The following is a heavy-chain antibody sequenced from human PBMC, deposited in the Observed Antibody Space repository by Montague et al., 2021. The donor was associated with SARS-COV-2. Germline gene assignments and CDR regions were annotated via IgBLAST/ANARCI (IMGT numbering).Heavy chain of an antibody. CDR3: VRGGYSDWLLGFEV. CDR2: IYYSGRH. Sequence: SETLSLTCTVSGGSISSSSYYWGWIRQPPGQGLEWIGSIYYSGRHYYNPSLKSRVTISVDTPKSHFSLNLSSVTAADTAVFYCVRGGYSDWLLGFEVWGQGTLVTVSS. V-gene: IGHV4-39*02. J-gene: IGHJ4*02. CDR1: GGSISSSSYY. D-gene: IGHD3-9*01.